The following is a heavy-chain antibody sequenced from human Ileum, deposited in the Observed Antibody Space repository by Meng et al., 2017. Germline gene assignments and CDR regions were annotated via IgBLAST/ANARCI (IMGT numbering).Heavy chain of an antibody. CDR2: FVNYVDT. V-gene: IGHV1-18*01. CDR1: CYTVGSYG. Sequence: VHLMPSGPWVKKPGAPVGVSFKTYCYTVGSYGICWVRQDPGQGLGWMGWFVNYVDTYPAPKFQGRVTMTTDTHTNTAFMELRSLTSDDTAVYYCASGTPGRSYCDYWGQGTLVTVSS. CDR3: ASGTPGRSYCDY. J-gene: IGHJ4*02. D-gene: IGHD2-15*01.